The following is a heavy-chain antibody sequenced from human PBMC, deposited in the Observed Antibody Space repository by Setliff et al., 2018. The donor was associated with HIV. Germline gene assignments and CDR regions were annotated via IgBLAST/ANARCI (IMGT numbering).Heavy chain of an antibody. Sequence: SETLSLTCNVSGLSMARTSYYWGWIRQPPGKGLEWIGSIYYSGSTYYNPSLKSRVTISVDTSKNQFSLKLSSVTAADTAVYYCARGVNPTYYDFWSGNYMRKYYYYYMDVWGKGTTVTVSS. V-gene: IGHV4-39*07. D-gene: IGHD3-3*01. CDR2: IYYSGST. J-gene: IGHJ6*03. CDR1: GLSMARTSYY. CDR3: ARGVNPTYYDFWSGNYMRKYYYYYMDV.